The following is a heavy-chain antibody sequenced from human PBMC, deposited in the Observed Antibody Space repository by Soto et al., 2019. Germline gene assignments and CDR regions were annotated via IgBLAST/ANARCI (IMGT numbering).Heavy chain of an antibody. V-gene: IGHV4-4*02. Sequence: PSETLSLTCAVSGGSISSSNWWSWVRQPPGKGLEWIGEIYHSGSTNYNPSLKSRVTISVDKSKNQFSLKLSSVTAADTAVYYCARWAYYYDSSGYYHGSWFDPWGQGTLVTVSS. CDR1: GGSISSSNW. J-gene: IGHJ5*02. CDR2: IYHSGST. CDR3: ARWAYYYDSSGYYHGSWFDP. D-gene: IGHD3-22*01.